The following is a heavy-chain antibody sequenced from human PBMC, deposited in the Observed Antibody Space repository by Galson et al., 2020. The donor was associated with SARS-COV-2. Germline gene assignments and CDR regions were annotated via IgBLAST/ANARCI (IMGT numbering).Heavy chain of an antibody. CDR3: ATGLDGGGGYWCFDL. Sequence: SETLSLTCAAYGGSFSGYYWSWIRRPPGKGLEWIGDIDHSGSTNYNPSLKSRVTISVDTSKNQFSLKLSSVTAADTAVYYCATGLDGGGGYWCFDLWGRGTLVTVSS. CDR2: IDHSGST. CDR1: GGSFSGYY. V-gene: IGHV4-34*01. J-gene: IGHJ2*01. D-gene: IGHD2-15*01.